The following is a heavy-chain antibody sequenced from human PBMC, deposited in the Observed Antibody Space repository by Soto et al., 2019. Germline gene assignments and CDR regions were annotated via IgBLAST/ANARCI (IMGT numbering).Heavy chain of an antibody. CDR3: ATAHGNAWYTY. CDR2: IIPIFGTA. CDR1: GSTFSSYA. J-gene: IGHJ4*02. Sequence: GASVKVSCKASGSTFSSYAISWVRQAPGQRLERMGGIIPIFGTANYAQKFQGRFTITAEESTSTANMELSSLRTEDPAVYYCATAHGNAWYTYWGQGTQVTVSS. D-gene: IGHD6-13*01. V-gene: IGHV1-69*13.